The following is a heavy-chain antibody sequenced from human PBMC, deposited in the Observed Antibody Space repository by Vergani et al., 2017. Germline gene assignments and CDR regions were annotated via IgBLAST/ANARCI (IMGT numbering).Heavy chain of an antibody. J-gene: IGHJ4*02. CDR1: GYTFTSYY. D-gene: IGHD2/OR15-2a*01. Sequence: QVQLVQSGAEVKKPGASVKVSCKASGYTFTSYYMHWVRQAPGQGLEWMGGIIPIFGTANYAQKFQGRVTITADESTSTAYMELSSLRSEDTAVYYCGGHGNRGNFDYWGQGTLVTVSS. CDR2: IIPIFGTA. V-gene: IGHV1-69*01. CDR3: GGHGNRGNFDY.